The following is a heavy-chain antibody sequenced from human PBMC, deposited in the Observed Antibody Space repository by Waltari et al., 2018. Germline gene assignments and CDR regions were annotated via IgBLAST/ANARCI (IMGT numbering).Heavy chain of an antibody. J-gene: IGHJ5*02. CDR3: ARGGYCSGGACYGGNWFDP. D-gene: IGHD2-15*01. V-gene: IGHV1-69*05. CDR2: IIPVFGTV. Sequence: QVQLVQSGAEVKKPGSSVKVSCKASGDTLSSHAIRWVRQTPGQGLQWMGGIIPVFGTVNYAQKFQGRVTITTDESTSVVYMELSSLRIEDTAVYYCARGGYCSGGACYGGNWFDPWGQGTEVTVSS. CDR1: GDTLSSHA.